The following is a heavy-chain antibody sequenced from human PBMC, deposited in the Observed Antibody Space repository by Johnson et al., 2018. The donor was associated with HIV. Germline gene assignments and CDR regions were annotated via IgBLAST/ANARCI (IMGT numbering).Heavy chain of an antibody. J-gene: IGHJ3*02. D-gene: IGHD5-18*01. V-gene: IGHV3-30*18. CDR3: AKDGHSYGRGPDAFDI. Sequence: QVQLVESGGGVVQPGRSLRLSCAASGFTFSSYGMHWVRQAPGKGLEWVAVISYDGSNKYYADSVKGRFTISRDNSKNTLYLQMNSLRAEDTAVYYCAKDGHSYGRGPDAFDIWGQGTMVTVSS. CDR2: ISYDGSNK. CDR1: GFTFSSYG.